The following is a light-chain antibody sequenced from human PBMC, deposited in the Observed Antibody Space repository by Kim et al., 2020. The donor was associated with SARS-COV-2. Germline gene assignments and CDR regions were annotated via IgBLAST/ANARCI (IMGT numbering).Light chain of an antibody. Sequence: KTLTISCTGSSGSIASTYVQWYQQRPGSAPTTVIYEDNQRPSGVPDRFSGSIDSSSNSASLTISGLKTEDEADYYCQSYDSSNHGVFGGGTQLTVL. CDR2: EDN. CDR1: SGSIASTY. V-gene: IGLV6-57*02. CDR3: QSYDSSNHGV. J-gene: IGLJ3*02.